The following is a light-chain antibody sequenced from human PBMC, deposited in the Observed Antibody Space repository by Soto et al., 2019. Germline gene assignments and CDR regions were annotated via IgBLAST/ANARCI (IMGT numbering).Light chain of an antibody. CDR3: QQNNNWPLT. CDR2: ARS. J-gene: IGKJ4*01. CDR1: QSLPSN. Sequence: EIVLTQSPATLYVSPGERATLSCRASQSLPSNVAWYQQRPGQAPRLLIYARSIRASDVPARFSGGCSGTEFTLTIASLQSEDFATYYCQQNNNWPLTWGGGTKVDIK. V-gene: IGKV3-15*01.